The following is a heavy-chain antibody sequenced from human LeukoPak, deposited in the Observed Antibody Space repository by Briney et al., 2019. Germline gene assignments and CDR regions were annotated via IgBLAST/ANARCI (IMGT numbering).Heavy chain of an antibody. CDR1: GGSISNYY. CDR2: IYYCGSS. V-gene: IGHV4-59*01. CDR3: ARAGGYCGSTSCPYYFDY. J-gene: IGHJ4*02. Sequence: SETLSLTCTVSGGSISNYYWSWIRQPPRKALEGIGYIYYCGSSNYNPSLKSRVTISVDTSKNQFSLKVNSVTAADTAVYYCARAGGYCGSTSCPYYFDYWGQGTPVTVSS. D-gene: IGHD2-2*01.